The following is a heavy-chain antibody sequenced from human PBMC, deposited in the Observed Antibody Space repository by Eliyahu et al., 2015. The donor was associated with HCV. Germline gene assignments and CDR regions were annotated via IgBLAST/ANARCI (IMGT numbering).Heavy chain of an antibody. J-gene: IGHJ3*02. Sequence: QVQLQEWGPGLVKPSGTLSLSCTVSGDSIRSSSYYWAWIRQPPGKGLEWIGSIYYSGNTYYNPSLKGRVGISIDTSRDQFSLRLTSVTAADTALYFCVSGYTGVFERRAFDIWGQGTMISVSS. D-gene: IGHD5-12*01. CDR3: VSGYTGVFERRAFDI. CDR2: IYYSGNT. CDR1: GDSIRSSSYY. V-gene: IGHV4-39*01.